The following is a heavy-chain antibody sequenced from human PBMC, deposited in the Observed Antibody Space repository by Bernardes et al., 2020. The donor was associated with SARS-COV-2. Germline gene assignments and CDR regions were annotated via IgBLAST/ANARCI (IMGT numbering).Heavy chain of an antibody. D-gene: IGHD3-16*01. J-gene: IGHJ4*02. CDR1: GYTFTSTS. Sequence: SVKVSCKTSGYTFTSTSFTWVRQAPGQGLEWLGWISADNGNTHYAQKVQGRVTMTTDTSTNTAYMELRSLRSDDTAIYYCAGDALGAYDFAYWGRGTLVTVSS. CDR2: ISADNGNT. CDR3: AGDALGAYDFAY. V-gene: IGHV1-18*01.